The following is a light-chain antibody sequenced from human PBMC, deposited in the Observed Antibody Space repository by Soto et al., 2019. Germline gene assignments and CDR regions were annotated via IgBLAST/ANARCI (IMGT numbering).Light chain of an antibody. CDR2: DVS. J-gene: IGLJ1*01. Sequence: QSALTQPASVSGSPGQSITISCTGTSSDVGGYNYVSWYQQHPGKAPKLMIYDVSNRPSGVSNRFSGSKSGNTASLTISGLQAEGEADYYCSSYTSSSLHVFGPGTKLTVL. CDR3: SSYTSSSLHV. CDR1: SSDVGGYNY. V-gene: IGLV2-14*01.